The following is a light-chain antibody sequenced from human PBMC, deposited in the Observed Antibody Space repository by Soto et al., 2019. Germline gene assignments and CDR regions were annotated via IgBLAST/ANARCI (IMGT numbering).Light chain of an antibody. CDR2: AAS. CDR1: QGMSNS. CDR3: QKYNSAPWT. J-gene: IGKJ1*01. V-gene: IGKV1-27*01. Sequence: DIQMTQSPSSLSASVGVRVTITCRASQGMSNSLAWYQQKPVKAPKLLIYAASTLQAGVPSRFSGSGSGTAFALTISSLQPEDVATYYCQKYNSAPWTFGQGTKVEIK.